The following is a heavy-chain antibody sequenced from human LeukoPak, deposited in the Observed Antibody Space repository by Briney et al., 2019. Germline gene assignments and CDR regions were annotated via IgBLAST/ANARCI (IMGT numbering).Heavy chain of an antibody. J-gene: IGHJ4*02. D-gene: IGHD3-10*01. CDR1: GFTFGSYW. Sequence: GGSLRLSCAASGFTFGSYWMSWVRQAPGKGLEWVANIKQDGSEKYYVDSVQGRFTISRDNAKNSLYLQMNSLRAEDTAVYYCARPRGYGSYFDYWGQGTLVTVSS. V-gene: IGHV3-7*01. CDR3: ARPRGYGSYFDY. CDR2: IKQDGSEK.